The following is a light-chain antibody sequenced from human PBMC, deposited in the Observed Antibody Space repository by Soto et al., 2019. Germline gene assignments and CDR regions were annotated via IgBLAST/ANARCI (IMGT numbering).Light chain of an antibody. CDR1: QSVSGSY. CDR3: QQYGSS. J-gene: IGKJ4*01. Sequence: EIVLTQSPGTLSLSPGERATLSCRASQSVSGSYLAWYQQKPVQAPRLLIYDASSRATGIPDRFSGSGSGTDFTLTISRLEPEDFAVYYCQQYGSSVGGGNKVEIK. V-gene: IGKV3-20*01. CDR2: DAS.